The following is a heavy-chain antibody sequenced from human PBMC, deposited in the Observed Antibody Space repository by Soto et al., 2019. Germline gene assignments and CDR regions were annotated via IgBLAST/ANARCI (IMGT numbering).Heavy chain of an antibody. J-gene: IGHJ4*02. Sequence: SETLSLTCTVSGGSINTFYWSWVRQPAGKGLEGIGRIFSSGSTSFNPSLESRVAMSVDTSKNHFSLNLSSMTAADMAVYYCAREGSXSAYNFAHGIQLWSFDFWGQGALVTVSS. CDR2: IFSSGST. V-gene: IGHV4-4*07. CDR3: AREGSXSAYNFAHGIQLWSFDF. CDR1: GGSINTFY. D-gene: IGHD5-12*01.